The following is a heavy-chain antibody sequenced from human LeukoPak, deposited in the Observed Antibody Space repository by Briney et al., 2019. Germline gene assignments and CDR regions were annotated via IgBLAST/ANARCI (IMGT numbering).Heavy chain of an antibody. J-gene: IGHJ5*02. D-gene: IGHD2-15*01. CDR3: ARWKPRYCSGGTCYFNWFDL. Sequence: PSETLSLTCAVYGGSVSGSYWRWIRQPPGKGLEWIGEINHSGSTNYNPSLKSRVTISVDTSKNQFSLKLSSVTAADTAVYYCARWKPRYCSGGTCYFNWFDLSYQRTLVTVSS. V-gene: IGHV4-34*01. CDR2: INHSGST. CDR1: GGSVSGSY.